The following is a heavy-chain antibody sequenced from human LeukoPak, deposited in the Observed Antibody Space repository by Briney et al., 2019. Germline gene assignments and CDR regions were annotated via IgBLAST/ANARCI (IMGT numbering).Heavy chain of an antibody. CDR3: ARAYSGSYYIS. Sequence: SETLSLTCTVSGGSISSHYWSWIRQPPGKGLKWIGYIYYSGSTNYNPSLKSRVTISVDTSKNQFSLKLSSVTAADTAVYYCARAYSGSYYISWGQGTLVTVSS. CDR1: GGSISSHY. CDR2: IYYSGST. D-gene: IGHD1-26*01. J-gene: IGHJ4*02. V-gene: IGHV4-59*11.